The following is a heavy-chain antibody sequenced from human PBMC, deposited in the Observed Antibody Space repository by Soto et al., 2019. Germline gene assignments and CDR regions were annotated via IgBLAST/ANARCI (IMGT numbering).Heavy chain of an antibody. J-gene: IGHJ4*02. V-gene: IGHV4-34*01. Sequence: QVQLQQWGAGLLKPSETLSLTCAVYGGSFSGYYWSWIRQPPGKGLEWIGEINHSGSTNYNPSLTSRVTISVDTSKNQFSRKLSSATAADTAVYYCATSWGATNTYFAYWGQGTLVTVSS. CDR1: GGSFSGYY. D-gene: IGHD3-16*01. CDR2: INHSGST. CDR3: ATSWGATNTYFAY.